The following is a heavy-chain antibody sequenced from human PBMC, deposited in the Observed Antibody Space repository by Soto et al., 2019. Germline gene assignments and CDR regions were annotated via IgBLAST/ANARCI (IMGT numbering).Heavy chain of an antibody. V-gene: IGHV4-59*08. CDR3: ARQGENDYFDF. CDR1: SGSINKYC. D-gene: IGHD3-16*01. CDR2: ICDSGST. J-gene: IGHJ4*02. Sequence: QVQLQESGPGLVKPSETLSLTCTVSSGSINKYCWSWIRQPPGKELEWIGYICDSGSTNYNPSLTSRVTMSVATSKNQVSFNLRAMTDADTAIYYCARQGENDYFDFWGQGALVTVSS.